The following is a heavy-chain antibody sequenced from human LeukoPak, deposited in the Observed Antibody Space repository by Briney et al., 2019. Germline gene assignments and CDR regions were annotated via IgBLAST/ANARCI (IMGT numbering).Heavy chain of an antibody. CDR1: GFTFSNYA. D-gene: IGHD2-2*01. CDR2: ISFDGYNI. V-gene: IGHV3-30-3*01. CDR3: ASRDHCSSSSCFSVIY. J-gene: IGHJ4*02. Sequence: GGSLRLSCVASGFTFSNYAMHWVRQAPGKGLEWVAVISFDGYNIEYVDSVKGRFNISRDNAKNSLYLQMNSLRAEDTAVYYCASRDHCSSSSCFSVIYWGQGTLVTVSS.